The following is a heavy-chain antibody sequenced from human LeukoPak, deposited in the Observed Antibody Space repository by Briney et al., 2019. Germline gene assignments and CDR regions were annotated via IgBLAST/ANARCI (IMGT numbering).Heavy chain of an antibody. J-gene: IGHJ5*02. Sequence: SETLSLTCTVSGGSISSNYWSWIRQPPGKGLEWIGHNHDTRNANYNPSLKSRVTISVDTSKNQFSLKVNSVTAADTAVYYCARGASAIFGVVRDPFEPWGQGTLVTVSS. V-gene: IGHV4-59*12. CDR3: ARGASAIFGVVRDPFEP. CDR2: NHDTRNA. D-gene: IGHD3-3*01. CDR1: GGSISSNY.